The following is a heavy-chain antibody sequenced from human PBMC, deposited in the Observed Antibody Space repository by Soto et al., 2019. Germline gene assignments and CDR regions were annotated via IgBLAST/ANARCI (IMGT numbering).Heavy chain of an antibody. CDR2: IYPGDSDT. V-gene: IGHV5-51*01. CDR3: ARNVVIVPAAPGRYYYYGMTL. J-gene: IGHJ6*04. Sequence: PGESLKISCKGSGYSFTSYWIGWVRQMPGKGLEWMGIIYPGDSDTRYSPSFQGQVTISADKSISTAYLQWSSLKASDTAMYYCARNVVIVPAAPGRYYYYGMTLWGKGTSVT. CDR1: GYSFTSYW. D-gene: IGHD2-2*01.